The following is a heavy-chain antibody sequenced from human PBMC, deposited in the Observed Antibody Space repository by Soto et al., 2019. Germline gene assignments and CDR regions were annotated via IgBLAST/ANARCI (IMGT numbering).Heavy chain of an antibody. V-gene: IGHV4-34*01. CDR3: ARGDYGDYVFDY. CDR1: GGSFSGYY. J-gene: IGHJ4*02. Sequence: SETLSLTXAVYGGSFSGYYWSWIRQPPGKGLEWIGEINHSGSTNYNPSLKSRVTISVDTSKNQFSLKLSSVTAADTAVYYCARGDYGDYVFDYWGQGTLVTVSS. CDR2: INHSGST. D-gene: IGHD4-17*01.